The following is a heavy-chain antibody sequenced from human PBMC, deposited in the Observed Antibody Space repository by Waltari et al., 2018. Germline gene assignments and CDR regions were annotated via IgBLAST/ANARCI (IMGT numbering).Heavy chain of an antibody. J-gene: IGHJ4*02. Sequence: GSGGGVVQPGRSLRLSCAASAFTFSSYAMHWVRQAPGKGLEWVAVISYDGSNKYYADAVKGRFTISRDNSKNTLYLQMNSLRAEDTAVYYCARSFEYSSSWGLYYFDYWGQGTLVTVSS. CDR3: ARSFEYSSSWGLYYFDY. CDR1: AFTFSSYA. V-gene: IGHV3-30-3*01. CDR2: ISYDGSNK. D-gene: IGHD6-6*01.